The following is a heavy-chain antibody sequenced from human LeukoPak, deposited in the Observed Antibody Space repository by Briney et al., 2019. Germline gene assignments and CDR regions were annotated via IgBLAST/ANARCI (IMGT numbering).Heavy chain of an antibody. CDR3: ARAGGNWNVYYYYGMDV. J-gene: IGHJ6*02. CDR1: GYTFTSYG. Sequence: ASVKVSCKASGYTFTSYGISWVRQAPGQGLEWMGWMSAYNGNRNYAQKLQGRVTMATDTSTSTAYMELRSLRSDDTAVYYCARAGGNWNVYYYYGMDVWGQGTTVTVSS. CDR2: MSAYNGNR. V-gene: IGHV1-18*01. D-gene: IGHD1-1*01.